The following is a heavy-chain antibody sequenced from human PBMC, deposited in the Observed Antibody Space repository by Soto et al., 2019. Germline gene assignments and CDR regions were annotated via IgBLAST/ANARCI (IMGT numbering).Heavy chain of an antibody. CDR1: GGSITSYH. V-gene: IGHV4-59*01. J-gene: IGHJ5*02. CDR3: GRAVHAGVSHYFRP. Sequence: PSETLSLTCVVSGGSITSYHWRWIRKFPEKGLEWIAYTSYTGQTNYNPSLKRRVTISMDTSKNQLSHKLTYMTAAAIAGFYRGRAVHAGVSHYFRPCGQGTLVTVSS. CDR2: TSYTGQT. D-gene: IGHD4-4*01.